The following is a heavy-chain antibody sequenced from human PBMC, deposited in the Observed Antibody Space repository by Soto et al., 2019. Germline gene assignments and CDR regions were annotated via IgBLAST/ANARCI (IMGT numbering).Heavy chain of an antibody. CDR2: GGSGGSR. CDR3: VKFRGRAYPYYYMDV. J-gene: IGHJ6*03. Sequence: GTLRLSSVTYGFTFRTYSMSWVRQAPGKGLEWVSYGGSGGSRYYAESVKGRFTISRDNSKNTLSLEMNSLRAEDTATYYCVKFRGRAYPYYYMDVWGKGTTVTVSS. CDR1: GFTFRTYS. V-gene: IGHV3-23*01. D-gene: IGHD3-10*01.